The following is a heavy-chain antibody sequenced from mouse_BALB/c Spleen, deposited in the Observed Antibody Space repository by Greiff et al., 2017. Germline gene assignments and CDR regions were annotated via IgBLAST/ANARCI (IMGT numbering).Heavy chain of an antibody. J-gene: IGHJ2*01. Sequence: QVQLQQSGAELARPGASVKMSCKASGYTFTSYTMHWVKQRPGQGLEWIGYINPSSGYTNYNQKFKDKATLTAGKSSSTAYMQLSSLTSEDSAVYYCAREGYGNYFDYWGQGTTLTVSS. V-gene: IGHV1-4*01. D-gene: IGHD2-10*02. CDR2: INPSSGYT. CDR1: GYTFTSYT. CDR3: AREGYGNYFDY.